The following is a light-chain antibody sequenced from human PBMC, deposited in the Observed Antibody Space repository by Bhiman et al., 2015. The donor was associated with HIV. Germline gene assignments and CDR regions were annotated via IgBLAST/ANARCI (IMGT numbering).Light chain of an antibody. CDR1: SSDVGGYNY. J-gene: IGLJ2*01. Sequence: QSALTQPRSVSGSPGQSVTISCTGTSSDVGGYNYVSWYQHHPGKAPKLMIYDVTKRPSGVPDRFSGSKSGNTASLTISGLQAEDEADYYCCSYTSISTGVVFGGGTKLTVL. CDR2: DVT. CDR3: CSYTSISTGVV. V-gene: IGLV2-11*01.